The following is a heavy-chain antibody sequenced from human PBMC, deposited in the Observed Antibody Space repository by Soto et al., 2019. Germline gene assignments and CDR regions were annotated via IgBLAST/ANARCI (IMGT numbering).Heavy chain of an antibody. J-gene: IGHJ6*02. Sequence: GGSLRLSCAASGFTFSSYAMHWVRQAPGKGLEWVAVISYDGSNKYYADSVKGRFTISRGNSKNTLYLQMNSLRAEDTAVYYCARDGVTCSSTSCYWLYYYGMDVWGQGTTVTVSS. CDR3: ARDGVTCSSTSCYWLYYYGMDV. D-gene: IGHD2-2*01. CDR2: ISYDGSNK. V-gene: IGHV3-30-3*01. CDR1: GFTFSSYA.